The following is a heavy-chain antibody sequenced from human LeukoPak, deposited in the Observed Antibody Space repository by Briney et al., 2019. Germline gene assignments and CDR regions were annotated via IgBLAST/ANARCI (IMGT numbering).Heavy chain of an antibody. CDR1: GFTFSSYS. CDR2: IITISIYI. D-gene: IGHD2-21*02. CDR3: ARTPTAYFDY. Sequence: PGGSLRLSCAASGFTFSSYSMNWVRQAPGKVLDWVSSIITISIYIYYADSVKGRFTISRDNAKKSLYLKMNSLSAEDRAVYYCARTPTAYFDYWGQGTLVTVSS. J-gene: IGHJ4*02. V-gene: IGHV3-21*01.